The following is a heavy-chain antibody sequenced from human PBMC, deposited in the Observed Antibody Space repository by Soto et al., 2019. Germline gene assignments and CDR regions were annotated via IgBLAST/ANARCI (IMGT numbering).Heavy chain of an antibody. CDR3: ARGAGAARQNPGGMDV. V-gene: IGHV1-2*02. D-gene: IGHD6-6*01. CDR1: GYTFTGYY. CDR2: INPNSGGT. J-gene: IGHJ6*02. Sequence: EASVKVSCKASGYTFTGYYMHWVRQAPGQGLELMGWINPNSGGTNYAQKFQGRVTMTRDTSISTAYMELSRLRSDDTAVYYCARGAGAARQNPGGMDVWGQGTTVTVYS.